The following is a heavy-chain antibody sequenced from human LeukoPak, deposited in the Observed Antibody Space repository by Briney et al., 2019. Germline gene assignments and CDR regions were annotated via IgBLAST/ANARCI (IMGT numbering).Heavy chain of an antibody. CDR3: ARHPRIAVAGSNFDY. J-gene: IGHJ4*02. CDR2: INHSGST. Sequence: SETLSLTCAVYGGSFSGYYWSWIRQPPGKGLEWIGEINHSGSTNYNPSLKSRVTISVDTSKNQFSLKLSSVTAADTAVYYCARHPRIAVAGSNFDYWGQGTLVTVSS. D-gene: IGHD6-19*01. CDR1: GGSFSGYY. V-gene: IGHV4-34*01.